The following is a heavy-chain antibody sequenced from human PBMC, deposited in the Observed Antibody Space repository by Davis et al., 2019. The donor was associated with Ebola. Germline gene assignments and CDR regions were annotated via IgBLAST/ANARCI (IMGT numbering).Heavy chain of an antibody. V-gene: IGHV3-30-3*01. Sequence: PGGSLRLSCAASGFTFSSYAMHWVRQAPGKGLEWVAVISYDGSNKYYADSVKGRFTISRDNSKNTLYLQMNSLRAEDTAVYYCARDRWPLDAFDIWGQGTMVTVSS. J-gene: IGHJ3*02. CDR3: ARDRWPLDAFDI. D-gene: IGHD5-24*01. CDR1: GFTFSSYA. CDR2: ISYDGSNK.